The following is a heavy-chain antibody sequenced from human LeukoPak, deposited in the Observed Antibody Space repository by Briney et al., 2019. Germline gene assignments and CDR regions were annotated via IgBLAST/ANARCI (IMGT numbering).Heavy chain of an antibody. Sequence: GGSLRLSCAASGFTFTSYAMSWVRQAPGKGLEWVSSISDSGGSTYYADSVKGRSTISRDNSKNTLYLQMNSLRAEDTAVYYCAKDWDYYDLGGFSSLFDYWGQGTLVTVSS. CDR2: ISDSGGST. CDR3: AKDWDYYDLGGFSSLFDY. J-gene: IGHJ4*02. CDR1: GFTFTSYA. V-gene: IGHV3-23*01. D-gene: IGHD3-22*01.